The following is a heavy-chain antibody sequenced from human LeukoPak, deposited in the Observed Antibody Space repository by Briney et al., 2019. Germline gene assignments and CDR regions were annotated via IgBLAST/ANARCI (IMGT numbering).Heavy chain of an antibody. J-gene: IGHJ4*02. CDR3: AREIMITFGGVIPTPY. Sequence: PGGSLGLSWAASGFPFSSNYMSWVRQAPGKGLEWGSVIYSGGSTYYADSVKGRFTISRDNSRNTLYLQMNSLRAEDTAVYYCAREIMITFGGVIPTPYWGQGTLVTVSS. CDR1: GFPFSSNY. V-gene: IGHV3-53*05. D-gene: IGHD3-16*02. CDR2: IYSGGST.